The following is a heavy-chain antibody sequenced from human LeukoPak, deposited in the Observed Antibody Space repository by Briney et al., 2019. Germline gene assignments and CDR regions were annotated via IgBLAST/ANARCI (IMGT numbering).Heavy chain of an antibody. V-gene: IGHV4-38-2*01. CDR2: TFHIGPT. CDR1: GFSISSGYY. J-gene: IGHJ5*02. Sequence: PSETLSLTCAVSGFSISSGYYWGWVRHAPGKGLEGIGCTFHIGPTYYNPSLDSRVFISVATSKNQFFLRLNSVTAVDTAVYYCATLWFENWIDPWGPGTLVTVSS. D-gene: IGHD2-21*01. CDR3: ATLWFENWIDP.